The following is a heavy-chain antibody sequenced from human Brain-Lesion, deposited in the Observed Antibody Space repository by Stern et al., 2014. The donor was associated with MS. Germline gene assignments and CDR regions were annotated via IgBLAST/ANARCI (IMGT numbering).Heavy chain of an antibody. J-gene: IGHJ3*02. CDR1: GGSISSSNW. Sequence: QMQLVQSGPGLVKPSGTLSLTCAVSGGSISSSNWWSWVRQSPGKGLEWFGEIYHSGGTKESPSFESRVIISVNKSKNQFSLKLSYVTAADTAVYYCARELPDLNAFDIWGQGTMVTVSS. CDR3: ARELPDLNAFDI. D-gene: IGHD1-14*01. V-gene: IGHV4-4*02. CDR2: IYHSGGT.